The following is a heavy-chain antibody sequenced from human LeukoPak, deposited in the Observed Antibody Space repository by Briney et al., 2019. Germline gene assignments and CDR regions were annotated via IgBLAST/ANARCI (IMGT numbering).Heavy chain of an antibody. V-gene: IGHV3-9*01. CDR3: AKDIEAAASWYYFDY. Sequence: GGSLRLSCAASGFTFDDYAMHWVRQAPGKGLGWVSGISWNSGSIGYADSVKGRFTISRDSAKNSLYLQMNSLRAEDTALYYCAKDIEAAASWYYFDYWGQGTLVTVSS. CDR1: GFTFDDYA. CDR2: ISWNSGSI. D-gene: IGHD6-13*01. J-gene: IGHJ4*02.